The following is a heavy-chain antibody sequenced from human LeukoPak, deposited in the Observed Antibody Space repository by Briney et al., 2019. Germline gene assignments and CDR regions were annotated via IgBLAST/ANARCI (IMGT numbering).Heavy chain of an antibody. J-gene: IGHJ4*02. CDR3: ARDVATTGWYTFDY. V-gene: IGHV6-1*01. Sequence: SQTLSLTCAISGDSVSSKNGAWNWIRQSPSRGLEWLGRTYYRSKWYYDYAVSLQGRITINPDTSKNQFSLQLNSVTPEDTAVYYCARDVATTGWYTFDYWGQGTRVTVSS. D-gene: IGHD6-19*01. CDR2: TYYRSKWYY. CDR1: GDSVSSKNGA.